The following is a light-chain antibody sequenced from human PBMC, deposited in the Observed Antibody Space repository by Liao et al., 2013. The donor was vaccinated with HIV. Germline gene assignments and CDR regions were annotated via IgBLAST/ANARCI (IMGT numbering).Light chain of an antibody. V-gene: IGLV3-1*01. CDR3: QAWDTTSYVV. CDR1: KLGDKY. J-gene: IGLJ2*01. CDR2: QDT. Sequence: SYELTQLPSVSVSPGQTASITCSGDKLGDKYACWYQQKPGQSPVLVIYQDTKRPSGIPERFSGSNFGNTATLTISGTQAVDEADYYCQAWDTTSYVVFGGGTKLTVL.